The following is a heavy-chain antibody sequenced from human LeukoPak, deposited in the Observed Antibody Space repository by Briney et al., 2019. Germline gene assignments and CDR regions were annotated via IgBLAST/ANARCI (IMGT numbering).Heavy chain of an antibody. J-gene: IGHJ4*02. CDR1: GYTFTSYG. CDR2: IYPGDSDT. Sequence: KVSCKASGYTFTSYGISWVRQAPGQGLEWMGIIYPGDSDTRYSPSFQGQVTISADKSISTAYLQWSSLKASDTAMYYCASGSSYGDYVGNYFDYWGQGTLVTVSS. D-gene: IGHD4-17*01. V-gene: IGHV5-51*01. CDR3: ASGSSYGDYVGNYFDY.